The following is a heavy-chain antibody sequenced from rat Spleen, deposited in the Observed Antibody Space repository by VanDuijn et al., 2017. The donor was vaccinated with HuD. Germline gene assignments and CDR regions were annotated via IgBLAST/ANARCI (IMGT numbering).Heavy chain of an antibody. J-gene: IGHJ3*01. CDR2: ITSGGGAT. CDR3: ARQYYGYTD. V-gene: IGHV5-25*01. CDR1: GFTFSDYY. Sequence: EVQLVESGGGLVQPGRSLKLSCAASGFTFSDYYMAWVRQAPKKGLEWVAIITSGGGATYFPDSVKGRFTISRDNAKNSLYLQMDSLRSEDTASYYCARQYYGYTDWGQGTLVTVSS. D-gene: IGHD1-9*01.